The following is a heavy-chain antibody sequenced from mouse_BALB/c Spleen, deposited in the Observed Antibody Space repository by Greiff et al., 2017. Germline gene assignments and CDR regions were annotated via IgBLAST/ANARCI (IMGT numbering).Heavy chain of an antibody. CDR2: ISSGSSTI. J-gene: IGHJ4*01. D-gene: IGHD2-3*01. V-gene: IGHV5-17*02. CDR3: ARNDGYGMDY. CDR1: GFTFSSFG. Sequence: EVKLMESGGGLVQPGGSRKLSCAASGFTFSSFGMHWVRQAPEKGLEWVAYISSGSSTIYYADTVKGRFTISRDNPKNTLFLQMTSLRSEDTAMYYCARNDGYGMDYWGQGTSVTVSS.